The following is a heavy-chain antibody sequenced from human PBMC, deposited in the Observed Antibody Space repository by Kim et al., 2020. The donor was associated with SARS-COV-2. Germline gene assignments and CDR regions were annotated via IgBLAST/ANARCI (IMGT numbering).Heavy chain of an antibody. CDR3: AREVYYYDSSGYYPRDY. D-gene: IGHD3-22*01. CDR1: GFTVSSNY. Sequence: GGSLRLSCAASGFTVSSNYMSWVRQAPGKGLEWVSLIYSGGSTYYADSVKGRFTISRDNSKNTLYLQMNSLRAEDTAVYYCAREVYYYDSSGYYPRDYWGQGTLVTVSS. CDR2: IYSGGST. J-gene: IGHJ4*02. V-gene: IGHV3-66*01.